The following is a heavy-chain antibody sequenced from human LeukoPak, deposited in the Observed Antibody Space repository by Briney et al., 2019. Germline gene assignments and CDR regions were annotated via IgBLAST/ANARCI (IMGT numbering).Heavy chain of an antibody. D-gene: IGHD3-16*01. J-gene: IGHJ4*02. V-gene: IGHV3-21*01. CDR3: ARDFMTYLDY. CDR2: ISSSSYI. Sequence: GGSLRLSCAASGFTFSSYSMNWVRQAPGKGLEWVSSISSSSYIYYADSVKGRFAISRDNAKNSLYLQMNSLRAEDTAVYYCARDFMTYLDYWGQGTLVTVSS. CDR1: GFTFSSYS.